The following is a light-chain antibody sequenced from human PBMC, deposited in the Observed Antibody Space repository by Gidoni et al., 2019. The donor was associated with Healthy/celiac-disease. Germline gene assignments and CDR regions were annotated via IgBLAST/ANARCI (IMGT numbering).Light chain of an antibody. CDR3: QQYDNLPVT. CDR2: DAS. Sequence: IQMTQSPSSLSASVGDRVTITCQASQDISNYLNWYQQKPGKAPKLLIYDASNLETGVPSRFSGSGSGTDFTFTISSLQAEDIATYYCQQYDNLPVTFGGGTKVEIK. V-gene: IGKV1-33*01. J-gene: IGKJ4*01. CDR1: QDISNY.